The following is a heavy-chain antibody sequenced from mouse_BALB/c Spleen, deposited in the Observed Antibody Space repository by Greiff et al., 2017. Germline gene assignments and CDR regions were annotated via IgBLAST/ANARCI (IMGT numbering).Heavy chain of an antibody. CDR1: GFNIKDYY. CDR3: ARGGGMDY. V-gene: IGHV14-1*02. J-gene: IGHJ4*01. CDR2: IDPENGNT. Sequence: EVKLQESGAELVRPGALVKLSCKASGFNIKDYYMHWVKQRPEQGLEWIGWIDPENGNTIYDPKFQGKASITADTSSNTAYLQLSSLTSEDTAVYYCARGGGMDYWGQGTSVTVSS.